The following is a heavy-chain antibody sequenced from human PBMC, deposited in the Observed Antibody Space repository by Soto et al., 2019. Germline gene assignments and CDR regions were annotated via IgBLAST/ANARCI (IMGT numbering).Heavy chain of an antibody. CDR3: ARTTMPIVVVVAANYYGMDV. Sequence: QVQLVQSGAEVKKPGASVKVSCKASGYTFTSYGIIWVRQAPGQGLEWMGWISAYNGNTNYAQKLQGRVTMTTDTSTSKAYRELRSLRSDDTAVYYCARTTMPIVVVVAANYYGMDVWGQGTTVTVSS. CDR1: GYTFTSYG. V-gene: IGHV1-18*04. J-gene: IGHJ6*02. CDR2: ISAYNGNT. D-gene: IGHD2-15*01.